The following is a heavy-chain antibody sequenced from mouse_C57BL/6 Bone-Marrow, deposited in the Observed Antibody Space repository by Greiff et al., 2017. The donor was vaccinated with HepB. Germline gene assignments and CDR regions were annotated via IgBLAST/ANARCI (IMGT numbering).Heavy chain of an antibody. J-gene: IGHJ4*01. CDR2: ISDGGSYT. CDR1: GFTFSSYA. V-gene: IGHV5-4*01. CDR3: ASDPPITTVVATNAMDY. Sequence: EVQRVESGGGLVKPGGSLKLSCAASGFTFSSYAMSWVRQTPEKRLEWVATISDGGSYTYYPDNVKGRFTISRDNAKNNLYLQMSHLKSEDTAMYYCASDPPITTVVATNAMDYWGKGTSVTVSS. D-gene: IGHD1-1*01.